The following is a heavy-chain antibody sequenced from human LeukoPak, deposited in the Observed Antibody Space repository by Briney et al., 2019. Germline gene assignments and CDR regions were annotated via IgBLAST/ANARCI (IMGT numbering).Heavy chain of an antibody. Sequence: PGRSLRLSCAASGFTFKTYGMHWVRQAPGKGLEWVAVISYDGSNKYYADSVKGRFTISRDNSKNTLYLQMNSLRAEDTAVYYCAKAHYSWYYFDYWGQGALVTVSS. CDR2: ISYDGSNK. CDR3: AKAHYSWYYFDY. D-gene: IGHD4-11*01. CDR1: GFTFKTYG. V-gene: IGHV3-30*18. J-gene: IGHJ4*02.